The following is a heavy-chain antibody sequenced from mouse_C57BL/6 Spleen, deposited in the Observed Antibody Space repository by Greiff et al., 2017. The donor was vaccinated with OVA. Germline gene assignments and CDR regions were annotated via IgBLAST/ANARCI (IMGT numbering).Heavy chain of an antibody. D-gene: IGHD2-3*01. CDR3: ARHEGLYAGAMDD. J-gene: IGHJ4*01. Sequence: VQLQQSGAELVKPGASVKLSCKASGYTFTEYSIHWVQQRPGQGLEWIGGFYPGSGGIKYKENFKDKATFTADKSSSTVYLELRRLTAEDSAVYFCARHEGLYAGAMDDWGQGTTVTVAS. V-gene: IGHV1-62-2*01. CDR2: FYPGSGGI. CDR1: GYTFTEYS.